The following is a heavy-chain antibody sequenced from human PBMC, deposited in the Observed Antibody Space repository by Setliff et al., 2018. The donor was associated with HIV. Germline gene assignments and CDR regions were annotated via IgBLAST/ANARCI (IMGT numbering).Heavy chain of an antibody. D-gene: IGHD3-10*01. Sequence: PGGSLRLSCAASGFTFNNAWMTWVRQAPGKGLEWVSRINTDGSSTSYADSVKGRFTISRDNAKNTLYLQMNSLRAEDTAVYYCARGVRGVVNGMDVWGQGTTVTVSS. CDR1: GFTFNNAW. J-gene: IGHJ6*02. CDR2: INTDGSST. V-gene: IGHV3-74*01. CDR3: ARGVRGVVNGMDV.